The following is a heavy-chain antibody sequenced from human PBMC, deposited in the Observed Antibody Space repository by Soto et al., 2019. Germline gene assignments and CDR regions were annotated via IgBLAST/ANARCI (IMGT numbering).Heavy chain of an antibody. Sequence: ASVKVSCKASGYTVTSYGISWVRQAPGQGLEWMGWISAYNGNTNYAQKLQGRVTMTTDTSTSTAYMELRSLRSDDTAVYYCARGLDYGDYVGYFDYWGQGTLVTVSS. CDR2: ISAYNGNT. CDR1: GYTVTSYG. D-gene: IGHD4-17*01. J-gene: IGHJ4*02. V-gene: IGHV1-18*01. CDR3: ARGLDYGDYVGYFDY.